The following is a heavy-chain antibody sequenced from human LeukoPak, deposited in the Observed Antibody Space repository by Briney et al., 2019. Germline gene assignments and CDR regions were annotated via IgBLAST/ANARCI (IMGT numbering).Heavy chain of an antibody. CDR2: TDHSGST. D-gene: IGHD2-2*02. Sequence: SETLSLTCAVYVGFFSGYYWTWIRQSPGKELEWIGETDHSGSTIYNPSLKSRVAISVDTSKNQFSLHLSSVTAADTSIYYCAIVAASGIPRGYYYVDVWGKGTTVTVSS. V-gene: IGHV4-34*01. CDR3: AIVAASGIPRGYYYVDV. CDR1: VGFFSGYY. J-gene: IGHJ6*03.